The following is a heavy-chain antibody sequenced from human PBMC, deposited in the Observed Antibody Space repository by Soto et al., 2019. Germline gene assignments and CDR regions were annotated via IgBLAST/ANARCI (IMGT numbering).Heavy chain of an antibody. J-gene: IGHJ1*01. CDR2: IYWDDDQ. CDR3: AHGNLQGEGVVAFDT. Sequence: QIPLNESGPTLVKPTQALPPTCTVSGFSLSGSGMAVGSIRQPPGKALEWLAVIYWDDDQRYSPSLTTILTITKDTPNNQVVLTVTNMNPVDTATYFCAHGNLQGEGVVAFDTWGKGPLDAVSS. D-gene: IGHD3-3*01. CDR1: GFSLSGSGMA. V-gene: IGHV2-5*02.